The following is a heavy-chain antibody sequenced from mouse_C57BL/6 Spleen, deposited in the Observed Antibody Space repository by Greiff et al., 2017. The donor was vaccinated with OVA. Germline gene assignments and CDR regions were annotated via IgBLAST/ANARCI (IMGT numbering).Heavy chain of an antibody. CDR3: ARDYSNYDYFDY. Sequence: QVQLQQSGAELARPGASVKMSCKASGYTFTSYSMHWVNQRPGQGLEWIGNINPRRGYNKYNQKFKDKATLTADKSSSTAYMQLSSLTSEDSAFYYCARDYSNYDYFDYWGQGTTLTVSS. CDR1: GYTFTSYS. J-gene: IGHJ2*01. CDR2: INPRRGYN. D-gene: IGHD2-5*01. V-gene: IGHV1-4*01.